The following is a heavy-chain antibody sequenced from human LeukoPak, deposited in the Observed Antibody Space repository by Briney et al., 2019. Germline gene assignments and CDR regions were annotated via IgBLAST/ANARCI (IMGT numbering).Heavy chain of an antibody. CDR1: GGSISSSSYY. CDR3: ARVGAMATVTSEAFDI. D-gene: IGHD4-17*01. J-gene: IGHJ3*02. V-gene: IGHV4-39*07. CDR2: IYYSGST. Sequence: SETLSLTCTVSGGSISSSSYYWGWIRQPPGKGLEWIGSIYYSGSTYYNPSLKSRVTISVDTSKNQFSLKLSSVTAADTAVYYCARVGAMATVTSEAFDIWGQGTMVTVSS.